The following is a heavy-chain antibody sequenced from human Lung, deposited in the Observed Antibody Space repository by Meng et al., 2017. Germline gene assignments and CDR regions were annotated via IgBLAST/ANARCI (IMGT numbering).Heavy chain of an antibody. V-gene: IGHV3-11*01. Sequence: QVQLVESGGGLVKPGGSLRLACAGSGFTFSDYYMSWIRQAPGKGLEWVSYISSSGRTPYYADSVKGRFTISRDNVKNSLYLQMNSLRAEDTAVYYCARDISGPVGYFDYWGQGTLVTVSS. CDR1: GFTFSDYY. J-gene: IGHJ4*02. D-gene: IGHD1-20*01. CDR2: ISSSGRTP. CDR3: ARDISGPVGYFDY.